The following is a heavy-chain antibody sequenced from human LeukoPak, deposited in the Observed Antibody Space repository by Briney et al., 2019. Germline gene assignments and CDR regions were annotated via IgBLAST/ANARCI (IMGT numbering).Heavy chain of an antibody. V-gene: IGHV3-53*01. CDR3: ARDWKDIVVVPAATAYYYMDV. J-gene: IGHJ6*03. D-gene: IGHD2-2*01. CDR1: GFTVSSNY. Sequence: GGSLRLSCAASGFTVSSNYVSWVRQAPGKGLEWVSLIYSGGSTYYADSVKGRFTISRDNSKNTLFLQMNSLRAEDTAVYYCARDWKDIVVVPAATAYYYMDVWGKGTTVTVSS. CDR2: IYSGGST.